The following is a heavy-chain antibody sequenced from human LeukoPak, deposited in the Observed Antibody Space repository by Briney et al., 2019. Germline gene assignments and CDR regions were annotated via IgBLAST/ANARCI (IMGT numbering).Heavy chain of an antibody. D-gene: IGHD2-21*02. V-gene: IGHV1-2*02. CDR3: ARDPSYCGGDCYAFDI. Sequence: ASVKVSCKASGYTFTGYYMHWVRQAPGQGLEWMGWINPNSGGTNYAQKFQGRVTMTRDTSISTAYMELSRLRSDDTAVYFCARDPSYCGGDCYAFDIWGQGTMVTVSS. CDR1: GYTFTGYY. CDR2: INPNSGGT. J-gene: IGHJ3*02.